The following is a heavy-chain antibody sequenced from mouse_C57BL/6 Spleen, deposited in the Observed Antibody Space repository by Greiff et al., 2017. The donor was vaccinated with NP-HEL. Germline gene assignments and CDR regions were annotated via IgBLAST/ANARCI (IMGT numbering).Heavy chain of an antibody. J-gene: IGHJ3*01. V-gene: IGHV3-6*01. CDR2: ISYDGSN. D-gene: IGHD2-3*01. CDR3: ARDGYDGYLTWFAY. Sequence: EVKLVESGPGLVKPSQSLSLTCSVPGYSITSGYYWNWIRQFPGNKLEWMGYISYDGSNNYNPSLKNRISITRDTSKNQFFLKLNSVATEYTATYYCARDGYDGYLTWFAYWGEGTLVTVSA. CDR1: GYSITSGYY.